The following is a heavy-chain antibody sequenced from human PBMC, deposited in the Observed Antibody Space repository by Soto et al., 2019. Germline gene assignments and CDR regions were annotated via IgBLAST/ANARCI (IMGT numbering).Heavy chain of an antibody. CDR1: GYTFTSYG. V-gene: IGHV1-18*01. CDR2: ISAYNSNT. CDR3: ARIGDPPGYYYMDV. Sequence: ASVKVSCKASGYTFTSYGISWVRQAPGQGLEWMGWISAYNSNTNYAQRLQGRVTMTTDTSTSTAYMELGSLRSDDTAVYYCARIGDPPGYYYMDVWGKGTTVTVSS. J-gene: IGHJ6*03. D-gene: IGHD2-21*02.